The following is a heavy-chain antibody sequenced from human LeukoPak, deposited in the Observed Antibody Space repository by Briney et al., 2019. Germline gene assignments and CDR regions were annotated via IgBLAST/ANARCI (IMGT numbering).Heavy chain of an antibody. CDR2: ISAYNGNT. CDR3: AKGYCSSTSCPYYYYGMDV. V-gene: IGHV1-18*01. D-gene: IGHD2-2*01. Sequence: ASVKVSCKASGYTVTSYGISWVRQAPGQGLEWMGWISAYNGNTNYAQKLQGRVTMTTDTSTSTAYMELRSLRSDDTAVYYCAKGYCSSTSCPYYYYGMDVWGQGTTVTVSS. J-gene: IGHJ6*02. CDR1: GYTVTSYG.